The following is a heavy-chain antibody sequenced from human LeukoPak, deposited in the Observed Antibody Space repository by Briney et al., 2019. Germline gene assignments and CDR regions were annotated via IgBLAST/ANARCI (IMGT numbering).Heavy chain of an antibody. V-gene: IGHV3-66*01. CDR3: ARAAGGTSRDY. Sequence: PGGSLRLSCAASGFTVSSKYMSWVRQAPGKGLEWVSVIYSGGSTYYADSVKGRFTISRDNSKNTLYLQMNSLRAEDTAVYYCARAAGGTSRDYWGQGTLVTVSS. J-gene: IGHJ4*02. D-gene: IGHD1-26*01. CDR2: IYSGGST. CDR1: GFTVSSKY.